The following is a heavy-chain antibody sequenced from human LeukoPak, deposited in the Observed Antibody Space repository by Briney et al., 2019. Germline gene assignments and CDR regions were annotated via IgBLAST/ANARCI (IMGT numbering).Heavy chain of an antibody. Sequence: SVKVSCKASGGTCSSYAISWVRQAPGQGLEWMGGIIPIFGTANYAQKFQGRVTITADESTSTAYMELSSLRSEDTAVYYCARGQGLGGSYYSHFDYWGQGTLVTVSS. CDR3: ARGQGLGGSYYSHFDY. D-gene: IGHD1-26*01. CDR1: GGTCSSYA. CDR2: IIPIFGTA. J-gene: IGHJ4*02. V-gene: IGHV1-69*13.